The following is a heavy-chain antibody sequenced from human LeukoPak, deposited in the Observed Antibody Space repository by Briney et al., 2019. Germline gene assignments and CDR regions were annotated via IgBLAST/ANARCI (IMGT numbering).Heavy chain of an antibody. Sequence: SVKVSCKASGGTFSSYAISWVRQAPGQGLEWMGRIIPIFGTANYAQKFQGRVTITTDESTSTAYMELSSLRSEDTAVYYCASDPYPAAPFETTYYFDDRGQVALVTFSS. CDR3: ASDPYPAAPFETTYYFDD. V-gene: IGHV1-69*05. J-gene: IGHJ4*02. CDR1: GGTFSSYA. CDR2: IIPIFGTA. D-gene: IGHD6-13*01.